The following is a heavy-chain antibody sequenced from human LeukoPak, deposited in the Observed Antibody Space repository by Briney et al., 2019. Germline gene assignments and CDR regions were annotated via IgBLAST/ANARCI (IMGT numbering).Heavy chain of an antibody. D-gene: IGHD2-21*02. V-gene: IGHV4-30-4*01. Sequence: SQTLSLTCTVSGGSISSGDYYWSWIRQPPGKGLEWTGYIYYSGSTYYNPSLKSRVTISVDTSKNQFSLKLSSVTAADTAVYYCARALLTGGDCYLDYWGQGTLVTVSS. CDR2: IYYSGST. J-gene: IGHJ4*02. CDR1: GGSISSGDYY. CDR3: ARALLTGGDCYLDY.